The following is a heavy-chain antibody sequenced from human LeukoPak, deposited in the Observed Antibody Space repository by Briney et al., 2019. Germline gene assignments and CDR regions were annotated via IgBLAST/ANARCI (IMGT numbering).Heavy chain of an antibody. CDR2: IYYSGST. CDR1: GGSISSYY. Sequence: SETLSLTCTVSGGSISSYYWSWIRQPPGKGLEWIGYIYYSGSTNYNPPLKSRVTISVDTSKNQFSLKLSSVTAADTAVYYCARGKDYYDSSGYTTDWGQGTLVTVSS. J-gene: IGHJ4*02. V-gene: IGHV4-59*01. CDR3: ARGKDYYDSSGYTTD. D-gene: IGHD3-22*01.